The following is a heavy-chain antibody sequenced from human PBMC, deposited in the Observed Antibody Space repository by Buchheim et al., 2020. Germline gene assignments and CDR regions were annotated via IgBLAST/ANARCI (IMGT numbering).Heavy chain of an antibody. CDR1: GFTFSTYS. J-gene: IGHJ4*02. CDR2: ISSSSSTI. V-gene: IGHV3-48*01. Sequence: EVQLVESGGGLVQPGGSLRLSCAASGFTFSTYSMNWVRQAPGKGLEWVSYISSSSSTIYYADSVKGRLTISRDNAQKSLYLQMNSLRAEDTAVYYCARDGVPDFGGYYFDYWGQGTL. CDR3: ARDGVPDFGGYYFDY. D-gene: IGHD3-16*01.